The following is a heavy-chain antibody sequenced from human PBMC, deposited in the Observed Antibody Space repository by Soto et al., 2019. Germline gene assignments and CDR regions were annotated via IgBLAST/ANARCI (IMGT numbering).Heavy chain of an antibody. D-gene: IGHD6-6*01. CDR3: AKHLYSSSSGEVYYYYYYGMDV. CDR1: GFAFSSYS. J-gene: IGHJ6*02. V-gene: IGHV3-23*01. Sequence: PGGSLRLSCAASGFAFSSYSLNWVRQAPGKGLEWVSSISSSGGSTYYADSVKGRFTISRDNSKNTLYLQMNSLRAEDTAVYYCAKHLYSSSSGEVYYYYYYGMDVWGQGTTVTVSS. CDR2: ISSSGGST.